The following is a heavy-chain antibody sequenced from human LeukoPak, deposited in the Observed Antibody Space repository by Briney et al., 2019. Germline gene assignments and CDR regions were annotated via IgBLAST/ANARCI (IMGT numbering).Heavy chain of an antibody. CDR3: ARASSSWYYTARDYYYMDV. CDR2: IYYSGST. Sequence: PSETLSLTCTVSGGSISSSSYYWGWIRQPPGKGLEWIGSIYYSGSTYYNPSLKSRVTISVDTSKNQFSLKLSSVTAADTAMYYCARASSSWYYTARDYYYMDVWGKGTTVTVSS. D-gene: IGHD6-13*01. V-gene: IGHV4-39*07. J-gene: IGHJ6*03. CDR1: GGSISSSSYY.